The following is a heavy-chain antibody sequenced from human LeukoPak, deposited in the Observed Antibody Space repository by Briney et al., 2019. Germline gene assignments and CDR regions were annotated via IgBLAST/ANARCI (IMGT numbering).Heavy chain of an antibody. J-gene: IGHJ4*02. CDR1: GFTFSSYA. Sequence: GGSLRLSCAASGFTFSSYAMSWVRQAPGKGLEWVSAISGSGGSTYYADSVKGRFTISRDNSKNTLYLQMNSLRAEDTAVYYCAKDGYSYGYTFWDYWVQGTLVTVSS. CDR2: ISGSGGST. CDR3: AKDGYSYGYTFWDY. V-gene: IGHV3-23*01. D-gene: IGHD5-18*01.